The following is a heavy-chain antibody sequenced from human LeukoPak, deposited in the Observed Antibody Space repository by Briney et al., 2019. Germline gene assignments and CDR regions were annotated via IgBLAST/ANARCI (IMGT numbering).Heavy chain of an antibody. Sequence: GSLRLSCAASGFTFSSHSMSWVRQAPGKGLEWIGSIYYSGSTYYNPSLKSRVTISVDTSKNQFSLKLSSVTAADTAVYYCASATVTTGGRFDYWGQGTLVTVSS. CDR1: GFTFSSHS. CDR3: ASATVTTGGRFDY. V-gene: IGHV4-39*01. CDR2: IYYSGST. D-gene: IGHD4-17*01. J-gene: IGHJ4*02.